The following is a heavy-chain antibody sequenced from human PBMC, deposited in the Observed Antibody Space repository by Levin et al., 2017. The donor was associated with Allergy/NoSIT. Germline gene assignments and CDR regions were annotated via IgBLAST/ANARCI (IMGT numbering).Heavy chain of an antibody. V-gene: IGHV3-74*01. D-gene: IGHD1-26*01. CDR1: GFTFSSYW. Sequence: PGGSLRLSCAVSGFTFSSYWMHWVRQVPGKGLVWVSRINSDGSNTAYADSVRGRFTISRDNAKNTLYLEMNSLSAEDTAVYYCARGGGWEPLGYWGQGTLVTVSS. CDR3: ARGGGWEPLGY. J-gene: IGHJ4*02. CDR2: INSDGSNT.